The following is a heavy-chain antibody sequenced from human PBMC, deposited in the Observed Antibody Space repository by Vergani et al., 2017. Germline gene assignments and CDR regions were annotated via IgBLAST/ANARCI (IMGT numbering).Heavy chain of an antibody. CDR3: ARGGNWNYDGSCDY. CDR1: GGSISSYY. Sequence: QVQLQESGPGLVKPSETLSLTCTVSGGSISSYYWSWIRQPPGKGLEWIGYIYYSGSTNYNPSLKSRVTISVDTSKNQFSLKLSSVTAADTAVYYCARGGNWNYDGSCDYWGQGTLVTVSS. V-gene: IGHV4-59*01. J-gene: IGHJ4*02. CDR2: IYYSGST. D-gene: IGHD1-7*01.